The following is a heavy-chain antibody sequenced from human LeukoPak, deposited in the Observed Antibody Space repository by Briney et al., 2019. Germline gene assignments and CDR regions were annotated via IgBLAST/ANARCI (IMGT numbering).Heavy chain of an antibody. V-gene: IGHV3-7*01. CDR1: GFTFSSYA. Sequence: GGSLRLSCAASGFTFSSYAMSWVRQAPGKGLEWVANIKEDGSEIFYVDSVKGRFTISRDNARNSLYLQMNSLRAEDTAVYYCTRTPDGVDYWGQGTLVTVSS. CDR3: TRTPDGVDY. CDR2: IKEDGSEI. J-gene: IGHJ4*02. D-gene: IGHD3-10*01.